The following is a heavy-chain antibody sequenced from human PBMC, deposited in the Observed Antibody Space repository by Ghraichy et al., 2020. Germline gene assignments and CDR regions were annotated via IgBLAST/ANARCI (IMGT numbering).Heavy chain of an antibody. CDR2: ISGSGGRT. CDR3: AKESVAGVSDAGDAFDG. D-gene: IGHD6-19*01. CDR1: GFNFSIYA. Sequence: ETLSLTCVASSGFNFSIYAMSWVRQAPGKGLEWVSAISGSGGRTYYADSVKGRFTISRDNSKNTLYVQMTSLRAEDTAVYYCAKESVAGVSDAGDAFDGWGQGTLVTVSA. V-gene: IGHV3-23*01. J-gene: IGHJ3*01.